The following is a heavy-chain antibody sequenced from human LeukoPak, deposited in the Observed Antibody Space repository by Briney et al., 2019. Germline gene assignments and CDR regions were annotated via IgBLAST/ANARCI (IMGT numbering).Heavy chain of an antibody. V-gene: IGHV4-34*01. J-gene: IGHJ6*02. CDR3: ARGLRFGELLRYYYYGMDV. Sequence: SETLSLTCAVYGGSFSGYYWSWIRQPPGKGLEWIGEINHSGSTNYNPSLKSRVTISVDTSKNQFSLKLSSVTAADTAVYYCARGLRFGELLRYYYYGMDVWGQGTTVTVSS. D-gene: IGHD3-10*01. CDR1: GGSFSGYY. CDR2: INHSGST.